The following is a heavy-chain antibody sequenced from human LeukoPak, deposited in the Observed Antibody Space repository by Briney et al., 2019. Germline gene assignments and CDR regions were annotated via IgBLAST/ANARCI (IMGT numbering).Heavy chain of an antibody. J-gene: IGHJ4*02. V-gene: IGHV4-34*01. D-gene: IGHD3-3*01. CDR1: GGSFSGYY. CDR2: INHSGST. CDR3: ARDASYYDFWSGYYRYFDY. Sequence: SETLSLTCAVYGGSFSGYYWSWIRQSPGKGLEWIGEINHSGSTTYNPSLESRVTMSIDTSKNQFSLKLSSVTAADTAVYYCARDASYYDFWSGYYRYFDYWGQGTLVTVSS.